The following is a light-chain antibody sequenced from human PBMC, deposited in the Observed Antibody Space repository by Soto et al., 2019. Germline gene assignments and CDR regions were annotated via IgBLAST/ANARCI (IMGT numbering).Light chain of an antibody. J-gene: IGLJ2*01. Sequence: QSVLTQPPSASGSPGQSVTISCTGTSRDVGGYSFVSWYQQHPGKAPRVLIYEVTQRPSGVPDRFSGSKSANTASLTVSGLQAEDEADYYCSSYAGSDNAMVFGGGTQLTVL. CDR2: EVT. V-gene: IGLV2-8*01. CDR1: SRDVGGYSF. CDR3: SSYAGSDNAMV.